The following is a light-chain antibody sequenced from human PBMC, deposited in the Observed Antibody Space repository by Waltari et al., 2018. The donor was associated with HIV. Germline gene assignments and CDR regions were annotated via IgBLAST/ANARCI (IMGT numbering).Light chain of an antibody. CDR2: GAY. CDR3: EQYNSFPFT. V-gene: IGKV1-8*01. CDR1: DKIGAR. J-gene: IGKJ5*01. Sequence: AIRMTQSPPSLSASTGDSVTISCRASDKIGARLAWSHQKPGTAPALLIFGAYSLQSGVPSRFSGSASGTEFALTISCVQAEDFGTFFCEQYNSFPFTFGQGTRLE.